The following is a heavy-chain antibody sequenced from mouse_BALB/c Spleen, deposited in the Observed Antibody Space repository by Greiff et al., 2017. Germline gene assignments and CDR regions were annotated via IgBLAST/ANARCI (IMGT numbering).Heavy chain of an antibody. CDR3: ARWDYGGSDYAMDY. D-gene: IGHD2-4*01. CDR2: IDPFNGGT. V-gene: IGHV1S135*01. CDR1: GYSFTSYY. Sequence: VQLQQSGPELVKPGASVKMSCKASGYSFTSYYMHWVKQSHGKSLEWIGYIDPFNGGTSYNQKFKGKATLTVDKSSSTAYMHLSSLTSEDSAVYYCARWDYGGSDYAMDYWGQGTSVTVSS. J-gene: IGHJ4*01.